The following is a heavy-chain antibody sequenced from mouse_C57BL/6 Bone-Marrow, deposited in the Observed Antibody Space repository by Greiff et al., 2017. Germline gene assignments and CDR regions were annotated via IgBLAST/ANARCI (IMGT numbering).Heavy chain of an antibody. CDR2: IHPSNGDT. Sequence: VQLQQPGAELVKPGASVKVSCKASGYTFTSYWMHWVKQRTGHGLEWIGRIHPSNGDTNYNQKFKGKAPLTVDKSSITAVMRLSSLTSEDSAVYYCAIRGYFDYWGQGTTLTVSS. V-gene: IGHV1-74*01. CDR1: GYTFTSYW. J-gene: IGHJ2*01. CDR3: AIRGYFDY.